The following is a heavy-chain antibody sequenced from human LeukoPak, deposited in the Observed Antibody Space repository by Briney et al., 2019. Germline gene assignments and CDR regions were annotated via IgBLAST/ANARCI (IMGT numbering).Heavy chain of an antibody. CDR3: ARWYYDSSGYFYYFDY. Sequence: SETLSLTCTVSGGSISSYYWGWIRQPPGKGLEWIGYIYYSGSTNYNPSLKSRVTISVDTSKNQFSLKLSSVAAADTAVYYCARWYYDSSGYFYYFDYWGQGTLVTVSS. D-gene: IGHD3-22*01. V-gene: IGHV4-59*01. CDR1: GGSISSYY. CDR2: IYYSGST. J-gene: IGHJ4*02.